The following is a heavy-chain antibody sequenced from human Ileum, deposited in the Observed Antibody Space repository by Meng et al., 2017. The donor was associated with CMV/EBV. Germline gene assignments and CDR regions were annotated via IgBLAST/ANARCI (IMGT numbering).Heavy chain of an antibody. D-gene: IGHD4-23*01. V-gene: IGHV3-74*01. CDR2: VNSDGTST. Sequence: GESLKISCATSGFTFSSYWMHWVRQAPGKGLVWVSRVNSDGTSTSYADSVKGRFTISRDNAENTLYLQMNSLRAEDTAVYYCTRGNSHAHDYWGQGTQVTVSS. J-gene: IGHJ4*02. CDR1: GFTFSSYW. CDR3: TRGNSHAHDY.